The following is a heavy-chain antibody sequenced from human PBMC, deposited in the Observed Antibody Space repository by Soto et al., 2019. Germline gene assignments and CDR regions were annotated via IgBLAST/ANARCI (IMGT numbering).Heavy chain of an antibody. CDR2: IKHDGREK. D-gene: IGHD3-16*01. CDR3: VREKLSNMWTDDYLHE. V-gene: IGHV3-7*01. CDR1: GFIFSTNW. Sequence: GGSLRLTCAASGFIFSTNWMSWVRQAPGKGLEWVANIKHDGREKYYVDSVKGRFTISRDNAKKSLYLQMDSLSPEDTAVYFCVREKLSNMWTDDYLHEWGQGTPVTVSS. J-gene: IGHJ4*02.